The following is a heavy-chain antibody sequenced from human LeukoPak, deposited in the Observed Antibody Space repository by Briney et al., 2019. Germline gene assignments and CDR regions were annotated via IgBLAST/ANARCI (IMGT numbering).Heavy chain of an antibody. CDR2: IYYSGRT. D-gene: IGHD3-22*01. CDR1: GGSISSYY. CDR3: AREGWDSSGENYFDY. V-gene: IGHV4-59*01. Sequence: SETLSLTCAVSGGSISSYYWSWIRQPLGKGLEWIGYIYYSGRTNYNASLKSRVTISVDTSKNQLSLKLSSVTAADTAVYYCAREGWDSSGENYFDYWGQGTLVTVSS. J-gene: IGHJ4*02.